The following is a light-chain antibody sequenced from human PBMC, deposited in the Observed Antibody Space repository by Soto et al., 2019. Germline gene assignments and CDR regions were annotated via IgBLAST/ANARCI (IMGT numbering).Light chain of an antibody. CDR2: EVS. Sequence: QSVLTQPPSASGSPGRSVTITCTGTSNDVGGYNYVSWYQQHPGKAPKLMIYEVSKRPSGVPDRFSGSKSGNTASLTVSGLQAEDEADYYCTSYAGSNNPYVFGTGTKVTVL. CDR1: SNDVGGYNY. J-gene: IGLJ1*01. CDR3: TSYAGSNNPYV. V-gene: IGLV2-8*01.